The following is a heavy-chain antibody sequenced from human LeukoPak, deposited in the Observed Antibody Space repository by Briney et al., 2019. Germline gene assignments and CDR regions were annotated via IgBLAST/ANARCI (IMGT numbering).Heavy chain of an antibody. CDR1: GFTFSSYW. J-gene: IGHJ4*02. CDR3: ARVFVWGSYRSHFDY. V-gene: IGHV3-7*01. D-gene: IGHD3-16*02. CDR2: IKQDGSEK. Sequence: PGGSLRLSCAASGFTFSSYWMGWVRQAPGKGLEWVANIKQDGSEKYYVDSVKGRFTISRDNAKNSLYLQMNSLRAEDTAVYYCARVFVWGSYRSHFDYWGQGTLVTVSS.